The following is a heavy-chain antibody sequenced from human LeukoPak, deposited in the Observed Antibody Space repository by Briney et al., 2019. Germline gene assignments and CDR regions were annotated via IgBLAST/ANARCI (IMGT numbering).Heavy chain of an antibody. Sequence: SVKVSCKASGGTFSSYAISWVRQAPGQGLEWMGRIIPILGIANYAQKFQGRVTITADKSTSTAYMELSSLRSEDTAVYYCASNLGNDAFDIWGQGTMVTVSS. J-gene: IGHJ3*02. V-gene: IGHV1-69*04. CDR2: IIPILGIA. CDR1: GGTFSSYA. CDR3: ASNLGNDAFDI.